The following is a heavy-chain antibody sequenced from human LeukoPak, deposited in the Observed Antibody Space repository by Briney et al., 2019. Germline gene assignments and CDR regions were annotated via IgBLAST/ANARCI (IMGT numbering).Heavy chain of an antibody. CDR2: ISDSGNT. CDR3: AKAPVTTCRGAYCYPFDY. Sequence: GGSLRLSCAASGFTLSSYAMSWVRQAPGKGLEWVSAISDSGNTYHADSVKGRFTISRDSSKNTLFLQMNRLRPDDAAVYYCAKAPVTTCRGAYCYPFDYWGQGTLVTVSS. V-gene: IGHV3-23*01. CDR1: GFTLSSYA. D-gene: IGHD2-21*01. J-gene: IGHJ4*02.